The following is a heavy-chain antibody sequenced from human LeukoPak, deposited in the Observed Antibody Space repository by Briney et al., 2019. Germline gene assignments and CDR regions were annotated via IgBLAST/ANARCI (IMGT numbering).Heavy chain of an antibody. CDR1: GYTFTGYY. CDR3: ARRSRSSSLGDCFDP. Sequence: ASVKVSCKASGYTFTGYYIHWVRQAPGQGLEWMRWINPDSGDTYYAQKFQGRVTMTRDTSITTAYMELSRLRFDDTAIYYCARRSRSSSLGDCFDPWGQGTLVTVSS. V-gene: IGHV1-2*02. D-gene: IGHD6-13*01. J-gene: IGHJ5*02. CDR2: INPDSGDT.